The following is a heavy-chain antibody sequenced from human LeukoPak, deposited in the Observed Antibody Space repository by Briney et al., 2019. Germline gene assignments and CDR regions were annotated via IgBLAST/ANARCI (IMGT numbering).Heavy chain of an antibody. Sequence: PSETLSLTCTVSGGSISEYYWSWIRQPPGKGLEWIGYFYYSGSTNYKPSLKSRVTISVDTSKNQFSLKLSSVTAADTAVYYCAREAAAGGDAFDIWGQGTTVTVSS. V-gene: IGHV4-59*01. CDR1: GGSISEYY. J-gene: IGHJ3*02. CDR3: AREAAAGGDAFDI. D-gene: IGHD6-13*01. CDR2: FYYSGST.